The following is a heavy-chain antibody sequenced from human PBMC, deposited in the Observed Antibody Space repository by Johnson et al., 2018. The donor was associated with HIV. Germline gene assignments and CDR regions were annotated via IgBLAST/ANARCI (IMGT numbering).Heavy chain of an antibody. CDR3: ARPHIVVVTAGYAFDI. V-gene: IGHV3-30*03. D-gene: IGHD2-21*02. CDR2: LSYDGSNE. J-gene: IGHJ3*02. CDR1: GFTFDDYG. Sequence: QMHLVESGGGVVRPGGSLRLSCTASGFTFDDYGMSWVRQAPGKGLEWVAVLSYDGSNEYYADSVKGRFTISRDNSKNTLYLQMNSLRAEDTAVYYCARPHIVVVTAGYAFDIWGQGTMVIVSS.